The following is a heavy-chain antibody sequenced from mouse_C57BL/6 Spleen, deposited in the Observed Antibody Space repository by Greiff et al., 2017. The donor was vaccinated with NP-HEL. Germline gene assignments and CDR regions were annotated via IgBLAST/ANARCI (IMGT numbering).Heavy chain of an antibody. CDR3: ARGEANWDY. CDR2: INPGSGGT. J-gene: IGHJ2*01. D-gene: IGHD4-1*01. Sequence: VQLVESGAELVRPGTSVKVSCKASGYAFTNYLIEWVKQRPGQGLEWIGVINPGSGGTNDNEKFKGKATLTADKSSSTAYMQLSSLTSEDSAVYFCARGEANWDYWGQGTTLTVSS. CDR1: GYAFTNYL. V-gene: IGHV1-54*01.